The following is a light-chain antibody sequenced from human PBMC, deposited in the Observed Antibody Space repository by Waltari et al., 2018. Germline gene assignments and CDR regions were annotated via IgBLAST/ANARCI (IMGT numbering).Light chain of an antibody. CDR1: SSNIGGGYD. CDR3: QSYDSSLRGWV. J-gene: IGLJ3*02. Sequence: QSVLTQAPSVSGAPGQRVTISCTGSSSNIGGGYDVHWYQQLPGTVPKLLIFGNTNRPSGVPDRFSGSKSGTSASLAITGLQAEDEADYYGQSYDSSLRGWVFGGGTKLTVL. CDR2: GNT. V-gene: IGLV1-40*01.